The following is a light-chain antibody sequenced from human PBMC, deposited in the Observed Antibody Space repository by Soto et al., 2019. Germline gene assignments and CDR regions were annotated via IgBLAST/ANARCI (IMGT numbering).Light chain of an antibody. V-gene: IGKV3-15*01. CDR1: QSVSSN. CDR2: GAS. Sequence: EIVMTQSPATLSVSPGERATLSCRASQSVSSNLAWYQQKPGQAPRLLIYGASPRATGIPARFSGSGSGTEFTLTISSLRSEDFAVYYCQQYNNWPPAFGQGTKVEIK. CDR3: QQYNNWPPA. J-gene: IGKJ1*01.